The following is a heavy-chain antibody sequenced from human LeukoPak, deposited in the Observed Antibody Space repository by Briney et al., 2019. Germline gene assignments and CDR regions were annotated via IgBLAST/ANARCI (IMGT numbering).Heavy chain of an antibody. J-gene: IGHJ3*02. D-gene: IGHD5-12*01. CDR3: ARVYGSGYDFRGAFDI. V-gene: IGHV4-38-2*02. CDR2: IYHSGRT. CDR1: GYSISSGYY. Sequence: ASETLSLTCTVSGYSISSGYYWGWIRQPPGKGLEWIGSIYHSGRTFYNPSLKSRVTISVDTSKNQFSLKLTSVTAADTAVYYCARVYGSGYDFRGAFDIWGQGTMVTVSS.